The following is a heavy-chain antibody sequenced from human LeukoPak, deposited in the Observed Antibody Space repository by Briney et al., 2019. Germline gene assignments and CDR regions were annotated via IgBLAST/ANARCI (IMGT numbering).Heavy chain of an antibody. CDR3: AKDPLEQLSTIYFQN. Sequence: EPGGSLRLSCAASGFTFSSHTMSWVRQAPGKGLEWVSAIGGSGDSTYYADSVKGRLTISRDNSQNTLYLQMNSLRAEDTAVYYCAKDPLEQLSTIYFQNWGQGTLVTVSS. V-gene: IGHV3-23*01. CDR1: GFTFSSHT. D-gene: IGHD6-6*01. J-gene: IGHJ1*01. CDR2: IGGSGDST.